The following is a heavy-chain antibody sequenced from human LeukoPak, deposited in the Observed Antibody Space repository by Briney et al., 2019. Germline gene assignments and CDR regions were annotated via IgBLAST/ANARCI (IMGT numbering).Heavy chain of an antibody. D-gene: IGHD3-3*01. V-gene: IGHV4-39*01. CDR1: GGSISSSSYY. CDR2: FYYGGNT. J-gene: IGHJ4*02. Sequence: SETLSLTCTVSGGSISSSSYYWGWIRQPPEKGLEWIGSFYYGGNTYYNSSLKSRVTISVDTSKNQFSLKLTSVTAADTAVYYCARGLLRFLEYRGRYFDYWGQGTLVTVSS. CDR3: ARGLLRFLEYRGRYFDY.